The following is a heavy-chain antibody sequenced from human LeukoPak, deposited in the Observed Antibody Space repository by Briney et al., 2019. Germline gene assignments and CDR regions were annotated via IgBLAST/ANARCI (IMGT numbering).Heavy chain of an antibody. J-gene: IGHJ6*03. CDR3: ARGGKVDTAMGNYYYYYYMDV. V-gene: IGHV4-59*08. CDR1: GGSISSYY. Sequence: SETLSLTCTVSGGSISSYYWSWIRQPPGKGLEWIGYIYYSGSTNYNPSLKSRVTISVDTSKNQFSLKLSSVTAADTAVYYCARGGKVDTAMGNYYYYYYMDVWGKGTTVTVSS. CDR2: IYYSGST. D-gene: IGHD5-18*01.